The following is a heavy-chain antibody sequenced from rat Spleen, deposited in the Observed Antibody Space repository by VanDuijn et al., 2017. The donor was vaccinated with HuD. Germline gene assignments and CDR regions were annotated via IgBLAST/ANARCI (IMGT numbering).Heavy chain of an antibody. CDR1: GFTFRDYY. CDR3: TRGYDGTYYYVNWFAY. J-gene: IGHJ3*01. V-gene: IGHV5-29*01. CDR2: LSYDATDP. D-gene: IGHD1-12*02. Sequence: EVQLVESDGGLVQPGRSLKLSCAASGFTFRDYYMAWVRQAPTTGMEWVATLSYDATDPYYRHSVKGRFTISRDNAKTTLYLQMDSLRSEDTATYYCTRGYDGTYYYVNWFAYWGQGTLVTVSS.